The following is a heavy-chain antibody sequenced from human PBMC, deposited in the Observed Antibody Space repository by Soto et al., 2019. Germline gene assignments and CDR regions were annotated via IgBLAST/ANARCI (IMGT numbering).Heavy chain of an antibody. Sequence: ASVKVSCKASGYTFTGYYMHWVRQAPGQGLEWMGWINPNSGGTHYAQKFQGWVTMTRDTSISTAYMELSRLRSDDTAVYYCARESLLRYFDWSEYYFDYWGQGTLVTVSS. CDR3: ARESLLRYFDWSEYYFDY. D-gene: IGHD3-9*01. CDR1: GYTFTGYY. V-gene: IGHV1-2*04. CDR2: INPNSGGT. J-gene: IGHJ4*02.